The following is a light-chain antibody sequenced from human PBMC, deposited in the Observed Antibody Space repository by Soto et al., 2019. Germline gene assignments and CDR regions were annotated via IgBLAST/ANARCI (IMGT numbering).Light chain of an antibody. V-gene: IGKV3-20*01. J-gene: IGKJ2*01. CDR3: QQDGSAPST. CDR2: GAS. CDR1: QSVSSSY. Sequence: EIVLTQSPGTLSLSPGERATLSCRTSQSVSSSYLAWYQQKPGQAPRLLIYGASSRATGIPDRFSGSVSGTDFALTISRLEPEEFAVYYCQQDGSAPSTFGQGTKREI.